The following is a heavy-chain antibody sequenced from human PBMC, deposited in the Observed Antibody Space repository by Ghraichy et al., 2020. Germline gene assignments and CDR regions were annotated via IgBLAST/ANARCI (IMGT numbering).Heavy chain of an antibody. D-gene: IGHD2/OR15-2a*01. J-gene: IGHJ5*02. Sequence: SETLSLTCTVSGGSISSSSYYWGWIRQPPGKGLEWIGSIYYSGSTYYNPSLKSRVTISVDTSKNQFSLKLSSVTAADTAVYYCARHFPLGWFDPWGQGTLVTVSS. CDR2: IYYSGST. V-gene: IGHV4-39*07. CDR3: ARHFPLGWFDP. CDR1: GGSISSSSYY.